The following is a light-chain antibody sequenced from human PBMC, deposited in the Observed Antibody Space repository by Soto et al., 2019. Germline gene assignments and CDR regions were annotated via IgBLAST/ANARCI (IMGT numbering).Light chain of an antibody. Sequence: QSVLTQPASVSGSPGQSITISCTGTSSDVGGYNYVSWYQQHPGKAPKLMIYAVSNRPSGVSNRFSGSKSGNTATLTISGLQAEDEADYYCAAWDYTLNAYVFGNGTKVTVL. CDR2: AVS. V-gene: IGLV2-14*01. CDR1: SSDVGGYNY. CDR3: AAWDYTLNAYV. J-gene: IGLJ1*01.